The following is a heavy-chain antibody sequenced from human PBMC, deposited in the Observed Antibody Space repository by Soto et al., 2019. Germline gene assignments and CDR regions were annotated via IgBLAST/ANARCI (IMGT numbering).Heavy chain of an antibody. V-gene: IGHV1-3*05. D-gene: IGHD1-26*01. J-gene: IGHJ6*02. CDR1: GYTFTNYA. Sequence: QVQFVQSGAEEKKPGASVKVSCKASGYTFTNYAIHWVCQAPAQGLEWLGWINSGNGNIKYSQTFQGRVTITRDTSANTAYMELSSLRSEDTAVYYCARVGQWGGMDVWGQGTTVTVSS. CDR3: ARVGQWGGMDV. CDR2: INSGNGNI.